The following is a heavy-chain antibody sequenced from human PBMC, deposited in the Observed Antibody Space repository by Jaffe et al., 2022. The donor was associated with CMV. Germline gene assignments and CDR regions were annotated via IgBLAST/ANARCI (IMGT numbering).Heavy chain of an antibody. CDR2: ISGSATNI. V-gene: IGHV3-23*01. CDR1: GFTFYSYG. CDR3: ARETPAPDL. Sequence: EMQLLESGGGLVQPGGSLRLSCAASGFTFYSYGMSWFRQAPGKGPEWVSAISGSATNIDVADSVKGRFIVSRDNSKSLVYLQMNNLNVDDTAIYYCARETPAPDLWGQGTVVIVSS. J-gene: IGHJ3*01.